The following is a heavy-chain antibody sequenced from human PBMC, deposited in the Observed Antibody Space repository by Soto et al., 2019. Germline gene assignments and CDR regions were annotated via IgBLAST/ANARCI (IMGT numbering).Heavy chain of an antibody. J-gene: IGHJ4*02. CDR2: ISAYNGNT. V-gene: IGHV1-18*01. Sequence: QVQLVQSGAEVKKPGASVKVSCKASGYTFASYAISWMRQAPGQGLEWMGWISAYNGNTNXAXKLQGRXTMTXXTXTSTAXMEXRSLXSDDTAVYYCARDPPPPDYWGQGTLVTVSS. CDR1: GYTFASYA. CDR3: ARDPPPPDY.